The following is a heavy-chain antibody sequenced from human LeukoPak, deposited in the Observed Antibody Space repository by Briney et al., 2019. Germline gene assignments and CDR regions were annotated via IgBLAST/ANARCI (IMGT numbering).Heavy chain of an antibody. CDR1: GGSISSYY. Sequence: SETLSLTCTVSGGSISSYYRSWIRQPPGKGLEWIGYIYYSGSTKYNPSLKSRVTISVDTSKNQFSLKVTSVTAADTAVYYCARGVWGPVSPFDPWGQGTLVTVSS. V-gene: IGHV4-59*01. J-gene: IGHJ5*02. D-gene: IGHD7-27*01. CDR3: ARGVWGPVSPFDP. CDR2: IYYSGST.